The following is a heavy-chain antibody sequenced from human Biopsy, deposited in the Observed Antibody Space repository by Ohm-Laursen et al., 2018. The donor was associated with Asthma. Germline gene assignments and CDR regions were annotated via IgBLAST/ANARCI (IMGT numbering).Heavy chain of an antibody. CDR1: GFTFGSYG. J-gene: IGHJ4*02. CDR3: GRERSYMVDY. V-gene: IGHV3-33*01. D-gene: IGHD3-10*01. CDR2: IWFDGSNK. Sequence: SLRLSCAASGFTFGSYGLHWVRQAPGKGLEWVADIWFDGSNKHYADSVKGRFTISRDNSKNTLYLQMNSLRAEDTALYYCGRERSYMVDYWGQGTLVTVPS.